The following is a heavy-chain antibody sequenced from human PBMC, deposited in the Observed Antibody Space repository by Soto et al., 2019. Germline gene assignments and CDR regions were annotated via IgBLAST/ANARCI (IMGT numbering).Heavy chain of an antibody. D-gene: IGHD1-26*01. CDR2: IVIGSGNT. J-gene: IGHJ3*02. V-gene: IGHV1-58*01. CDR1: GFTFTRSA. Sequence: SVKVSCKASGFTFTRSAVQWVRQARGQRLEWIGWIVIGSGNTNYAQKFQERVTITRDMSTSTAYMELSSLRSEDTAVYYCARHGITGSYYDAFDIWGQGTMVTVSS. CDR3: ARHGITGSYYDAFDI.